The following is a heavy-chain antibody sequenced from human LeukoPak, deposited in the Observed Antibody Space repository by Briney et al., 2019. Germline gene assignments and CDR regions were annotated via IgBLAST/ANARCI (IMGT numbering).Heavy chain of an antibody. V-gene: IGHV3-9*01. Sequence: PGGSLRLSCAASGFTFDDYAMHWVRQAPGKGLEWVSGISWNSGSIGYADSVKGRFTISRDNSKNTLYLQMNSLRAEDTAVYYCAKEWTLDIVVVPAARGGDYYMDVWGKGTTVTVSS. J-gene: IGHJ6*03. CDR1: GFTFDDYA. CDR2: ISWNSGSI. CDR3: AKEWTLDIVVVPAARGGDYYMDV. D-gene: IGHD2-2*03.